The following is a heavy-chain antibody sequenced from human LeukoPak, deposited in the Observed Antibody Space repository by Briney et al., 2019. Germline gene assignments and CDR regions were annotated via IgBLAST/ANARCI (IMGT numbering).Heavy chain of an antibody. CDR1: GFTFSTYW. V-gene: IGHV3-7*01. Sequence: GGSLRLSCAASGFTFSTYWMNWVRQAPGKGLEWVANIKQDGSERNYVDSVKGRFTISRDNAKNSLYLQMNSLRAEDTAVYYCARDLDRYGWFDYWGQGTLVTVSS. CDR3: ARDLDRYGWFDY. CDR2: IKQDGSER. J-gene: IGHJ4*02. D-gene: IGHD5-18*01.